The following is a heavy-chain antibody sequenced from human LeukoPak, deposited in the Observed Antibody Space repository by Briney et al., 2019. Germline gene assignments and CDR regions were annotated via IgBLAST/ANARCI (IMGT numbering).Heavy chain of an antibody. J-gene: IGHJ4*01. CDR2: INPHSGGT. CDR3: ARASYSSGWYVDY. V-gene: IGHV1-2*02. Sequence: ASVKVSCKASGYTFTGYYMHWVRQAPGQGLEWMGWINPHSGGTNYAQKFQGRVTMTRDTSISTAYMELSRLRSDDTAVYYWARASYSSGWYVDYWGQGTLVTVSS. CDR1: GYTFTGYY. D-gene: IGHD6-19*01.